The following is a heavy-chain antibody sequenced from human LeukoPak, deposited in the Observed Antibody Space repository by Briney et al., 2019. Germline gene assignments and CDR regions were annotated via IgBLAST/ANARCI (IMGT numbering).Heavy chain of an antibody. CDR3: ARTGIAVAGGAEYFQH. D-gene: IGHD6-19*01. Sequence: SVKVSCKASGGTFSSYAISWVRQAPGQGLEWMGRIIAIFGTANYAQKFQGRVTITTDESTSTAYMELSSLRSEDTAVYYCARTGIAVAGGAEYFQHWGQGTLVTVSS. J-gene: IGHJ1*01. V-gene: IGHV1-69*05. CDR1: GGTFSSYA. CDR2: IIAIFGTA.